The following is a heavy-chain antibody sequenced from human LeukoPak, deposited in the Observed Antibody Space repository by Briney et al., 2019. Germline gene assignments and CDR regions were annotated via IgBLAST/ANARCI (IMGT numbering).Heavy chain of an antibody. D-gene: IGHD3-22*01. CDR1: GFCLSNYG. CDR3: ARESSGLDY. V-gene: IGHV3-30*13. J-gene: IGHJ4*02. Sequence: GGALRVSCVPSGFCLSNYGMYWVRPAPGRRLEWVAVIVDDGSSSHYADAVKGRFTISRDNSKNGIYVQMNSRRVEDTAVYYCARESSGLDYWGEGTLVTVS. CDR2: IVDDGSSS.